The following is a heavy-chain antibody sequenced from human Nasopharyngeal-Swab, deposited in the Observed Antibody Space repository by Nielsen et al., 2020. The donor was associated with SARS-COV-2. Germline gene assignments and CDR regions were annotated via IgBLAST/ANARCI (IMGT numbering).Heavy chain of an antibody. V-gene: IGHV3-74*01. D-gene: IGHD2-2*01. CDR2: INGDGSST. J-gene: IGHJ6*02. CDR3: ARDKVVVVPAAIYYYGMDV. CDR1: GFTFSSYW. Sequence: GGSLRLSCAASGFTFSSYWMHWVRQAPGKGLVWVSRINGDGSSTSYADSVKGRFTISRDDAKNTLYLQMNSLRAEDTAVYYCARDKVVVVPAAIYYYGMDVWGQGTTVTVSS.